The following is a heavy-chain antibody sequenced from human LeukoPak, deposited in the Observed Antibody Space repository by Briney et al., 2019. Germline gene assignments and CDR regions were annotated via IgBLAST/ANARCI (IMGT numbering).Heavy chain of an antibody. V-gene: IGHV5-51*01. Sequence: GESLKISCKGSGYSFTNYWVGWVRQMPGKGLEWMGIIYPDDSNTKYSPSFQGLVTISADKSISTAYLQWSSLKASDTAMYYCVRQSITIFGVPRGWFDPWGQGTLVTVSS. CDR3: VRQSITIFGVPRGWFDP. J-gene: IGHJ5*02. CDR1: GYSFTNYW. CDR2: IYPDDSNT. D-gene: IGHD3-3*01.